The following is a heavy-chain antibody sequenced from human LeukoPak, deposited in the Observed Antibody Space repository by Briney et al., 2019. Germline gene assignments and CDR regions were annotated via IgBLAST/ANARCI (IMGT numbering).Heavy chain of an antibody. CDR1: GGSISSSSYY. J-gene: IGHJ4*02. CDR3: ASLPHYYDSSGCYHLDGY. Sequence: SETLSLTCTVSGGSISSSSYYWGWIRQPPGKGLEWIGSIYYSGSTYYNPSLKSRVTISVDTSKNQFSLKLSSVTAADTAVYYCASLPHYYDSSGCYHLDGYWGQGTLVTVSS. D-gene: IGHD3-22*01. V-gene: IGHV4-39*01. CDR2: IYYSGST.